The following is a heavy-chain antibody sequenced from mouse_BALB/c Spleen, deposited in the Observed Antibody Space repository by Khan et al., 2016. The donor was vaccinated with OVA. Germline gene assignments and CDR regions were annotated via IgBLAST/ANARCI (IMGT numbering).Heavy chain of an antibody. CDR3: ARGNYYGYAMDY. V-gene: IGHV3-2*02. Sequence: EVKLLESGPGLVKPSQSLSLTCTVTGYSITSNYAWNWIRQFPGNKLEWMGYISYSGRTSYNPSLKNRISITRDKSKNQFFLQLNSVTTEDTATYCCARGNYYGYAMDYWGQGTSVTVSS. J-gene: IGHJ4*01. D-gene: IGHD1-1*01. CDR2: ISYSGRT. CDR1: GYSITSNYA.